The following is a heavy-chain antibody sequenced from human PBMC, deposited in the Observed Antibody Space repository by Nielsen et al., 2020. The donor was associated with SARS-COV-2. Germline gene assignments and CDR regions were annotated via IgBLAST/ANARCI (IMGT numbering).Heavy chain of an antibody. CDR2: ISGSGGST. J-gene: IGHJ6*02. CDR3: AKGYYSSGWYYYYYGMDV. CDR1: GFTFSSYA. Sequence: GESLKISCAASGFTFSSYAMSWVRQAPGKGLEWVSAISGSGGSTYYADSVKGRFTISRDNSKNTLYLQMNSLRAEDTALYYCAKGYYSSGWYYYYYGMDVWGQGTTVTVSS. D-gene: IGHD6-19*01. V-gene: IGHV3-23*01.